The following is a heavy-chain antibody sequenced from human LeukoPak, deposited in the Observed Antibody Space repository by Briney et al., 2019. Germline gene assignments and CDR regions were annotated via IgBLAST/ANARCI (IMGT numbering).Heavy chain of an antibody. J-gene: IGHJ4*02. D-gene: IGHD6-19*01. V-gene: IGHV3-9*03. Sequence: GGSLRLSCAASGFTFDDYAMHWVRQAPGKGLEWVSGISWNSGSIGYADSVKGRFTISRDNAKNSLYLQMNSLRAEDMALYYCAKDKGSSGWFFDYWGQGTLVTVS. CDR3: AKDKGSSGWFFDY. CDR2: ISWNSGSI. CDR1: GFTFDDYA.